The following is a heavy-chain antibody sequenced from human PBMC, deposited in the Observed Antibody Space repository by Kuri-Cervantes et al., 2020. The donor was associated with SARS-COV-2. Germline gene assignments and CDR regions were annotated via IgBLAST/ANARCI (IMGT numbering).Heavy chain of an antibody. V-gene: IGHV4-59*08. J-gene: IGHJ4*02. CDR3: ARHGGVRGPFDY. CDR2: IYYSGST. Sequence: ESLKISCTVSGGSISSYYWSWIRQPPGKGLEWIGYIYYSGSTNYNPSLKSRVTISVDTSKNQFSLKLSSVTAADTAVYYCARHGGVRGPFDYWGQGTLVTVSS. D-gene: IGHD2-15*01. CDR1: GGSISSYY.